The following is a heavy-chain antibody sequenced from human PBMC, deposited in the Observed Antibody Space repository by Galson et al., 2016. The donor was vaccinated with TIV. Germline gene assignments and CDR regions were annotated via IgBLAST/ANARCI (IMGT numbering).Heavy chain of an antibody. V-gene: IGHV3-23*01. D-gene: IGHD3-22*01. Sequence: SLRLSCAASGFTFSSFAVSWVRQAPGKGLEWVSAISAGGGRTNYADSVKGRFTISRDNPKNTLYPQMSSLRAEDTAVYFCAKMDSSGFDYVRRFDFWGQGTLATVSS. CDR1: GFTFSSFA. J-gene: IGHJ4*02. CDR2: ISAGGGRT. CDR3: AKMDSSGFDYVRRFDF.